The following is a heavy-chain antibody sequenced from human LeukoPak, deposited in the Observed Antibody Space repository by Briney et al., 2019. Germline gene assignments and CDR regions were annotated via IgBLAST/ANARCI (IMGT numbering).Heavy chain of an antibody. CDR1: GYTFTGYY. CDR3: ASARWSGQSADFDY. D-gene: IGHD2-15*01. J-gene: IGHJ4*02. V-gene: IGHV1-2*02. CDR2: INPNSGDT. Sequence: ASVKVSCKASGYTFTGYYMHWVRQAPGQGPEWMGWINPNSGDTNYAQKFQGRVTMTRDTSISTAYMELSGLRSDDTAVYYCASARWSGQSADFDYWGQGTLVTVSS.